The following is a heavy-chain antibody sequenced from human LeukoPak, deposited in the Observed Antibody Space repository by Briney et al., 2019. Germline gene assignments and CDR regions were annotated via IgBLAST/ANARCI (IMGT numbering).Heavy chain of an antibody. J-gene: IGHJ4*02. D-gene: IGHD6-13*01. V-gene: IGHV4-59*12. CDR3: ARVHSSEGYYFDC. CDR2: IYYSGST. CDR1: GGSISSYY. Sequence: SETLSLTCTVSGGSISSYYWSWIRQPPGKGLEWIGYIYYSGSTNYNPSLKSRVTMSVDTSKNQFSLKLSSVTAADTAVYYCARVHSSEGYYFDCWGQGTLVTVSS.